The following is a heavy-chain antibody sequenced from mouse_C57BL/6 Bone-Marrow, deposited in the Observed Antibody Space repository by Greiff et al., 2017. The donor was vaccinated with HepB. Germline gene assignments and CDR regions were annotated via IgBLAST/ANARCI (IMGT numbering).Heavy chain of an antibody. D-gene: IGHD1-1*01. CDR3: ARTRIQGVVVDFDY. Sequence: EVQLQQSGPVLVKPGASVKMSCKASGYTFTDYYMNWVKQSHGKSLEWIGVINPYNGGTSYNQKFKGKATLTVDKSSSTAYMELNSLTSEDSAVYYCARTRIQGVVVDFDYWGQGTTLTVSS. CDR2: INPYNGGT. J-gene: IGHJ2*01. V-gene: IGHV1-19*01. CDR1: GYTFTDYY.